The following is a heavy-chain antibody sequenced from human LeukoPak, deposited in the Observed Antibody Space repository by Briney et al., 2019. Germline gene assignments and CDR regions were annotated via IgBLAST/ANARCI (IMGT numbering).Heavy chain of an antibody. CDR1: GYTFTKYY. D-gene: IGHD3-22*01. J-gene: IGHJ2*01. Sequence: ASGNVSCQASGYTFTKYYMHGVRQPPGQGLEWVGIINPSGGNTRYAQKFQGRVTMTRDTSTSTVYMEVSSLRSEDTAVYYCARLDSSATKDWYFDLWGRGTLVTVSS. V-gene: IGHV1-46*01. CDR3: ARLDSSATKDWYFDL. CDR2: INPSGGNT.